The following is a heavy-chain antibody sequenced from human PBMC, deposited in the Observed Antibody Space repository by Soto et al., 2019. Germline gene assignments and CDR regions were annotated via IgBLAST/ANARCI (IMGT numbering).Heavy chain of an antibody. D-gene: IGHD6-6*01. CDR3: ARIGYSSSSLDY. V-gene: IGHV3-7*03. CDR1: GFIFRNYW. CDR2: IKQDGGQK. J-gene: IGHJ4*02. Sequence: EVQLVESGGGLVQPGGSLRLSCAASGFIFRNYWMSWVRQAPGKGLEWVANIKQDGGQKYYVDSVKGRFTISRDNARSSVYLQIISLRAEDTAMYYCARIGYSSSSLDYWGLGTLVTVSS.